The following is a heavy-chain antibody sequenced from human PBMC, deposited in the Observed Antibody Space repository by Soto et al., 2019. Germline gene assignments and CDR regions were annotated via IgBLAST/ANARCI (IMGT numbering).Heavy chain of an antibody. CDR2: IKQDGSEE. CDR1: GFTFSSYW. Sequence: EVQLVESGGGLVQPGGSLRLPCVASGFTFSSYWMSWFRQAPGKGLDWVANIKQDGSEENYVDPVKGRFTLSRDNAKNALYLQMNSLRVEGTAVYYCAREIAARLWGKGTTVTVSS. J-gene: IGHJ6*04. D-gene: IGHD6-6*01. V-gene: IGHV3-7*01. CDR3: AREIAARL.